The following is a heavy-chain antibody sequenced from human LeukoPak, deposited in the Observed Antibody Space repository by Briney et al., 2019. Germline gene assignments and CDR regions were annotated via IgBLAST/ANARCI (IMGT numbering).Heavy chain of an antibody. V-gene: IGHV4-59*01. D-gene: IGHD6-13*01. CDR1: GGSISSYY. CDR2: IYYSGST. J-gene: IGHJ4*02. Sequence: SETLSLTCTVSGGSISSYYWSWIRQPPGKGLEWIGYIYYSGSTNYNPSLKSRVTISVDTSKNQFSLKLSSVTAADTAVYYCARACSSCPFFYWGQGTLVTVSS. CDR3: ARACSSCPFFY.